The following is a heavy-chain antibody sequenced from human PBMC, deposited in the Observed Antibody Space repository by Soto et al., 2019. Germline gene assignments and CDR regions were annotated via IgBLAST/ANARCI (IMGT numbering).Heavy chain of an antibody. CDR2: ISYDGIDK. J-gene: IGHJ4*02. CDR1: GFTFSSFG. Sequence: QVQLVESGGGVVQPGRSLRLSCAASGFTFSSFGIHWVRQAPGKGLEWVAVISYDGIDKNYADSVKGRFTISRENSKNSVYLQMNSLRAEDTAVYYCAKDLREMATIRPDYWGQLLLVTVSS. D-gene: IGHD5-12*01. CDR3: AKDLREMATIRPDY. V-gene: IGHV3-30*18.